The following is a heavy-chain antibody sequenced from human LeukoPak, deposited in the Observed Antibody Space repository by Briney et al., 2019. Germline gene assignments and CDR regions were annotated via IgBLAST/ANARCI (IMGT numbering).Heavy chain of an antibody. D-gene: IGHD2-2*01. V-gene: IGHV4-30-2*01. J-gene: IGHJ5*02. CDR1: GGSISSGGYY. CDR2: IYHSGST. CDR3: AREHSSTRPPVGWFDP. Sequence: SQTLSLTCTVSGGSISSGGYYWSWIRQPPGKGLEWIGYIYHSGSTYYNPSLKSRVTISVDKSKNQFSLKLSSVTAADTAVYYCAREHSSTRPPVGWFDPWGQGTLVTVSS.